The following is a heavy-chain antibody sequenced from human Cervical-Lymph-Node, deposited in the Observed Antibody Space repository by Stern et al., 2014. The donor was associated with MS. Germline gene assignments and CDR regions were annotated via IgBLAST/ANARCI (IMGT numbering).Heavy chain of an antibody. CDR2: FYPSDSDI. CDR3: ATSLDADYIGYFDS. D-gene: IGHD4-11*01. CDR1: GDSFPRYA. V-gene: IGHV5-51*03. Sequence: EVQLVESGAAVKKPGESLKISCSISGDSFPRYAIAWVRPMPGKVLDWMGRFYPSDSDIRYSPSFQGQVTISADQSISTAYLQWSSLKASDTAIYYCATSLDADYIGYFDSWGQGTLVTVSS. J-gene: IGHJ4*02.